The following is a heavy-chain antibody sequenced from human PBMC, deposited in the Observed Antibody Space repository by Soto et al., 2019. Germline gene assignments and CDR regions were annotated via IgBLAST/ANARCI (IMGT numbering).Heavy chain of an antibody. Sequence: ETLSLTGTVSGGSVSSGSFYWSWIRQPPGKGLEWIGFIYNNRSFNYNPSLKSRVTISVDTSKHQFSLKLSSVTAADTAVYYCARVPLDYSNSHYFDFWGQGALVTVSS. CDR3: ARVPLDYSNSHYFDF. J-gene: IGHJ4*02. D-gene: IGHD6-6*01. CDR2: IYNNRSF. CDR1: GGSVSSGSFY. V-gene: IGHV4-61*01.